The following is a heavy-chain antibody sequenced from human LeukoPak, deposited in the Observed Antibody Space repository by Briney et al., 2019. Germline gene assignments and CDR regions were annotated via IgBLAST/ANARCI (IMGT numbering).Heavy chain of an antibody. CDR1: GGSISSGGYY. Sequence: SETLSLTCTVSGGSISSGGYYWSWIRQHPGKGPEWIGYIYYSGSTYYNPSLKSRVTISVDTSKNQFSLKLSSVTAADTAVYYCARQYGGYSWFDPWGQGTLVTVSS. J-gene: IGHJ5*02. V-gene: IGHV4-31*03. CDR2: IYYSGST. CDR3: ARQYGGYSWFDP. D-gene: IGHD5-12*01.